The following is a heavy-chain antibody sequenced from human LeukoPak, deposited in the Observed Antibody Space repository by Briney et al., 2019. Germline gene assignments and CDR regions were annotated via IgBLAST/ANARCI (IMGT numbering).Heavy chain of an antibody. V-gene: IGHV4-39*07. CDR1: GGSISSSSYY. J-gene: IGHJ3*02. CDR2: VYYTGAT. CDR3: ARDGRAFDI. Sequence: SETLSLTCTVSGGSISSSSYYWGWIRQPPGKGLEWIGSVYYTGATYYNPSLKSRVTISVDRSKNQFSLKLSSVTAADTAVYYCARDGRAFDIWGQGTMVTVSS. D-gene: IGHD1-26*01.